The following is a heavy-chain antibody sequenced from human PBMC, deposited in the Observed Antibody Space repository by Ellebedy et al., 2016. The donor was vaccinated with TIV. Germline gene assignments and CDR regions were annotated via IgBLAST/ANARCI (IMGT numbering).Heavy chain of an antibody. D-gene: IGHD2-15*01. CDR2: IYWDDDE. J-gene: IGHJ4*02. CDR1: GFSLTSSGVA. Sequence: SGPTLVKPTQTLTLTCTFSGFSLTSSGVAVGWIRQPPGKALEWLALIYWDDDERYRPSLRTRLTITKDTSKNQVSLTMTNMDPVDTGTYYCAHRVVAKDYFDYWGQGTLVTVSS. CDR3: AHRVVAKDYFDY. V-gene: IGHV2-5*02.